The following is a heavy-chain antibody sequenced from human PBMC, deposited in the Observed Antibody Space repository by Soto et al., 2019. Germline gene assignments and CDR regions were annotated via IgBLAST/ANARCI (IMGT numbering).Heavy chain of an antibody. J-gene: IGHJ4*02. CDR3: ATMVRGVIIGRLDY. V-gene: IGHV3-48*01. CDR2: ISSSSSTI. D-gene: IGHD3-10*01. Sequence: GGSLRLSCAASGFTFSSYSMNWVRQAPGKGLEWVSYISSSSSTIYYADSVKGRFTISRDNAKNSLYLQMNSLRAEDTAVYYCATMVRGVIIGRLDYWGQGTLVTVSS. CDR1: GFTFSSYS.